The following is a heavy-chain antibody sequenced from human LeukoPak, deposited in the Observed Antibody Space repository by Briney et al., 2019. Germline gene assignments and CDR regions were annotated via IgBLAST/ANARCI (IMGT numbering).Heavy chain of an antibody. V-gene: IGHV4-39*01. J-gene: IGHJ4*02. CDR3: ASITMVRGVQTTPFDY. CDR1: GGSISSSSYY. D-gene: IGHD3-10*01. Sequence: SETLSLTCTVSGGSISSSSYYWGWIRQPPGKGLEWIGSIYYSGSTYYNPSLKSRVTISVDTSKNQFSLKLSSVTAADTAVYYCASITMVRGVQTTPFDYWGQGTLVTVSS. CDR2: IYYSGST.